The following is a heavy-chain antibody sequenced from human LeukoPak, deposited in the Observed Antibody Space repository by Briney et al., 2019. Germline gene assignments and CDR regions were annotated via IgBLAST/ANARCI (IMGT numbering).Heavy chain of an antibody. Sequence: PGGSLRLSCAASGFTFSNSDMNWVHQAPGKGLEWVSGVSWNGSRTHYADSVKGRFIISRDNSRNTLYLQTNSLRAEDTAVYYCRRPCGGDRDYYYCGMDVWGQGTTVTVSS. CDR1: GFTFSNSD. V-gene: IGHV3-35*01. D-gene: IGHD2-21*02. J-gene: IGHJ6*02. CDR2: VSWNGSRT. CDR3: RRPCGGDRDYYYCGMDV.